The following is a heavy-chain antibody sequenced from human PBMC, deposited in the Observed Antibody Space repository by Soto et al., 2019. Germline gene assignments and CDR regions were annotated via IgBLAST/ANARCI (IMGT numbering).Heavy chain of an antibody. V-gene: IGHV3-74*01. Sequence: EVQLVESGGGLVQPGGSLRLSCAASGFTFSTYWMHWVRQAPGKGLVWVSRINSEVMSTDYADSVKGRFTISRDNAKNTLYLQINSLRAEDTAVYYCVRGVNPFDIWGQGTMVTVSS. CDR3: VRGVNPFDI. CDR1: GFTFSTYW. J-gene: IGHJ3*02. CDR2: INSEVMST. D-gene: IGHD2-21*01.